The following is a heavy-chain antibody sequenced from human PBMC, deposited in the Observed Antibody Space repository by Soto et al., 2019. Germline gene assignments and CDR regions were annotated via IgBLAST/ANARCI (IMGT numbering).Heavy chain of an antibody. Sequence: EVQLLESGGGLVQPGGSLRLSCAASGFTFSSYAMSWVRQAPGKGLEWVSAISGSGGSTYYADSVKGRFTISRDNSKNTLYLQMNSLRAEDTAVYYCAKDQAHPWGVSLYCSGGSCYPDYWGQGTLVTVSS. CDR3: AKDQAHPWGVSLYCSGGSCYPDY. CDR1: GFTFSSYA. D-gene: IGHD2-15*01. CDR2: ISGSGGST. V-gene: IGHV3-23*01. J-gene: IGHJ4*02.